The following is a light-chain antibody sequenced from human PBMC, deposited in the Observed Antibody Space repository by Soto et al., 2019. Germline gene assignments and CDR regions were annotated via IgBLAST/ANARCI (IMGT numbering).Light chain of an antibody. J-gene: IGKJ1*01. CDR2: GAS. V-gene: IGKV3-20*01. CDR1: QSVSSSY. CDR3: QQYGSSPT. Sequence: EIVLTQSPGTLSLSPGERATLSCRASQSVSSSYLAWYQQKPGQAPRLLIYGASSRATGIPDRFSGSGSGTDFTLTISRREPEEFAVYYCQQYGSSPTFGQGTKVEIK.